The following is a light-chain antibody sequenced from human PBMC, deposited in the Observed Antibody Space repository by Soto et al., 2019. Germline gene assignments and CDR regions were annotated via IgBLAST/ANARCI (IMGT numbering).Light chain of an antibody. V-gene: IGKV1-33*01. Sequence: EIQMTQSPSSLSASVGDRVTITCQASQDITNYLNWYQQKPGKPPKLLINDAYNLETGVPSRFSGSGSGTHFSFTINSLQPEDFATYYCQQYDDLPITFGLGTRLDIK. J-gene: IGKJ5*01. CDR3: QQYDDLPIT. CDR2: DAY. CDR1: QDITNY.